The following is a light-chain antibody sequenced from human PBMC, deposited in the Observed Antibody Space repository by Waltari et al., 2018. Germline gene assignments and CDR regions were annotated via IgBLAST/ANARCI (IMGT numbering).Light chain of an antibody. CDR3: QQYNDWPPFT. Sequence: ELVMTQSPATLSVSPGERATLSCSASRIIVGQLAWYQHQPGQAPRLLIYRASTRATGVPTIFSGSAAEAEFNPTISNIPAEDFAVYYCQQYNDWPPFTFGGGTKVDI. CDR1: RIIVGQ. CDR2: RAS. V-gene: IGKV3-15*01. J-gene: IGKJ4*01.